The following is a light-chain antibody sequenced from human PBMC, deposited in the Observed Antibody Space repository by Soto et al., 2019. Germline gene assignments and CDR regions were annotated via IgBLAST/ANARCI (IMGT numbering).Light chain of an antibody. Sequence: DIQMTQSPSTLSASVGDRVNITCRASQSISSWLAWYQQKPGKAPKLLIYKASSLECGVPSRFSGSGSGTEFTLTISSLQPDDFATYYCQQYNSYPLTFGGGTKVEIK. J-gene: IGKJ4*01. CDR1: QSISSW. CDR2: KAS. CDR3: QQYNSYPLT. V-gene: IGKV1-5*03.